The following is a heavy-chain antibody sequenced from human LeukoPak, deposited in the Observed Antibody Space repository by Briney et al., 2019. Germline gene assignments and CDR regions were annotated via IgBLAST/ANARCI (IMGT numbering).Heavy chain of an antibody. Sequence: ASVTVSFKASGYTFTSYAMHWVRQAPGQRLEWMGWINAGNGNTKYSQKFQGRVTITRDTSASTAYMELSSLRSEDTAVYYCARVMYYYDSMSSPDDAFDIWGQGTMVTVSS. J-gene: IGHJ3*02. CDR3: ARVMYYYDSMSSPDDAFDI. CDR2: INAGNGNT. CDR1: GYTFTSYA. D-gene: IGHD3-22*01. V-gene: IGHV1-3*01.